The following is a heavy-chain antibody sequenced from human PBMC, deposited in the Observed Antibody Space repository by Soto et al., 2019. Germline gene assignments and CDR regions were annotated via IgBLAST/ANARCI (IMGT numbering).Heavy chain of an antibody. CDR3: ASTSRAAPGTGLDS. CDR1: PCSTNDYH. D-gene: IGHD6-25*01. V-gene: IGHV4-59*01. J-gene: IGHJ4*02. CDR2: VYSGGSA. Sequence: SETLSLTCNVFPCSTNDYHWSWFRQTPGMRLEWIGFVYSGGSAMYNPSFKSRVIISLETSKNKFSLTLTSLTAADSAVYYCASTSRAAPGTGLDSWGQGALVTVSS.